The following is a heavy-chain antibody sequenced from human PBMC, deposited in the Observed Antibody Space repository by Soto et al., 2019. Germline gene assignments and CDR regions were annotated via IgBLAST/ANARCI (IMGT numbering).Heavy chain of an antibody. D-gene: IGHD1-1*01. Sequence: ASVKVSCKASGYTFTSYDINWVRQATGQGLEWMGWMNPNSGNTGYAQKFQGRVTMTRNTSISTAYMELSSLRSEDTAVYYCARGPPATQRRSWFYPWGQGTLVTVSS. CDR1: GYTFTSYD. CDR3: ARGPPATQRRSWFYP. V-gene: IGHV1-8*01. J-gene: IGHJ5*02. CDR2: MNPNSGNT.